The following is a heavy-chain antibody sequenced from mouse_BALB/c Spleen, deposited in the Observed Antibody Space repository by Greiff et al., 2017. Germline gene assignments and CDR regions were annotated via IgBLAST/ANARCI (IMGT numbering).Heavy chain of an antibody. CDR3: NNYKYDYYAMDY. D-gene: IGHD2-14*01. CDR2: IDPETGDT. CDR1: GFNIKDYY. Sequence: VQLQQSGAELVRSGASVKLSCTASGFNIKDYYMHWVKQGPEQGLEWIGWIDPETGDTEYAPKFQGKAPMTADTSYNTAYLQLSSLTSEDTAVYYCNNYKYDYYAMDYWGQGTSVTVSS. V-gene: IGHV14-4*02. J-gene: IGHJ4*01.